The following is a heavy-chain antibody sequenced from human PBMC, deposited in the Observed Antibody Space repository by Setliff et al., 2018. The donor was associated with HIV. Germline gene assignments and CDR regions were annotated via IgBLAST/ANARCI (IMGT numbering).Heavy chain of an antibody. J-gene: IGHJ4*02. V-gene: IGHV7-4-1*02. CDR3: ARDLKRPNSNFWGGYPIPFDS. D-gene: IGHD3-3*01. CDR2: INTNTGNP. Sequence: GASVKVSCKASGYTFTSYAMNWVRQAPGQGLEWMGWINTNTGNPTYAQGFTGRFVFSLDTSVSTAYLQISGLKAEDTAVYFCARDLKRPNSNFWGGYPIPFDSWGQGTLVTVSS. CDR1: GYTFTSYA.